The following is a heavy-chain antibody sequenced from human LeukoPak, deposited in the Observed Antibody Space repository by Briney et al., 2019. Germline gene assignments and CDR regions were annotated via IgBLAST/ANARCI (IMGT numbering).Heavy chain of an antibody. CDR3: ASNGDFWGGYVLDSYYYGMDV. D-gene: IGHD3-3*01. V-gene: IGHV3-21*01. J-gene: IGHJ6*02. Sequence: PGGSLRLSCAASGFTFSSYSMNWVRQAPGKGLEWVSSISSSSSYIYYADSVKGRFTISRDNAKNSLYLQMNSLRAEDTAVYYCASNGDFWGGYVLDSYYYGMDVWGQGTTVTVSS. CDR1: GFTFSSYS. CDR2: ISSSSSYI.